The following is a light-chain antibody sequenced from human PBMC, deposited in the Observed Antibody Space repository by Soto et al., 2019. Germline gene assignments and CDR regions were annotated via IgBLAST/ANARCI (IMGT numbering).Light chain of an antibody. Sequence: EIVMTQSPATLTVSPGERPSLSCRASQTVASNLAWYQQKPGQATRLLIHGASTRATGVPARFSGSGSGTEFTLTISSLQSEDFAVYYCPQYHNWPPQYTFGQGTKLQIK. CDR2: GAS. CDR3: PQYHNWPPQYT. CDR1: QTVASN. J-gene: IGKJ2*01. V-gene: IGKV3-15*01.